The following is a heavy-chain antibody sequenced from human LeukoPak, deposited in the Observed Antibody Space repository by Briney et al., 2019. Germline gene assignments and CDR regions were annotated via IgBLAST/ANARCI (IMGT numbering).Heavy chain of an antibody. V-gene: IGHV4-39*07. D-gene: IGHD3-10*01. CDR2: IYYSGST. CDR3: ARERWFGELFD. J-gene: IGHJ4*02. Sequence: SETLSLTCTVSGGSTSSSSYYWGWIRQPPGKGLEWIGSIYYSGSTYYNPSLKSRVTISVDTSKNQFSLKLSSVTAADTAVYYCARERWFGELFDWGQGTLVTVSS. CDR1: GGSTSSSSYY.